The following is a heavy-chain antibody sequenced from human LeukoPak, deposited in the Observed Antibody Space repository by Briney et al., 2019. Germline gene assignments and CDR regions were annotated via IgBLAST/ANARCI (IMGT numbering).Heavy chain of an antibody. D-gene: IGHD6-19*01. V-gene: IGHV1-2*02. CDR3: ARVARIAVAGTVPLFYFDY. J-gene: IGHJ4*02. CDR2: INPNSGGT. Sequence: ASVKVSCKASGGTFSSYAISWVRQAPGQGLEWMGWINPNSGGTNYAQKFQGRVTMTRDTSISTAYMELSRLRSDDTAVYYCARVARIAVAGTVPLFYFDYWGQGTLVTVSS. CDR1: GGTFSSYA.